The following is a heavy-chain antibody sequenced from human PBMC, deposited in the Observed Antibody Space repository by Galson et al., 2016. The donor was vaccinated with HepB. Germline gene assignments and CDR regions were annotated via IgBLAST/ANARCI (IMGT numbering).Heavy chain of an antibody. J-gene: IGHJ4*02. V-gene: IGHV3-66*01. CDR2: IYTSYT. CDR3: AREASWDQPYDRVPF. CDR1: GLSVSSNY. D-gene: IGHD3-22*01. Sequence: SLRLSCAASGLSVSSNYMTWVRQAPGKGLMWVSVIYTSYTYYTDPVKGRFTISRDNAKNTLFLQMNSLRDEDTAVYYCAREASWDQPYDRVPFWGQGTLGTVAP.